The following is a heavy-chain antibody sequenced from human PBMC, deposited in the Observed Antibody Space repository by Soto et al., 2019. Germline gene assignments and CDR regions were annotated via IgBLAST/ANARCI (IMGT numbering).Heavy chain of an antibody. J-gene: IGHJ4*02. Sequence: GASVKVSCKASGGTFSSYAISWVRQAPGQGLEWMGGIIPIFGTANYAQKFQGRVTITADESTSTAYMELSSLRSEDTAVYYCARDLAEAYYYDSSGYYYGYWGQGTLVTVSS. CDR2: IIPIFGTA. CDR1: GGTFSSYA. V-gene: IGHV1-69*13. CDR3: ARDLAEAYYYDSSGYYYGY. D-gene: IGHD3-22*01.